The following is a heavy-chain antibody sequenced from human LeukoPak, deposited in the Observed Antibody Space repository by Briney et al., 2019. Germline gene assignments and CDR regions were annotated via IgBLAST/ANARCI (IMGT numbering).Heavy chain of an antibody. V-gene: IGHV1-69*05. CDR2: IIPIFGTA. J-gene: IGHJ4*02. D-gene: IGHD6-19*01. CDR3: ARGPIAVAGNASWDY. CDR1: GGTFSSYD. Sequence: SVKVSCKASGGTFSSYDISWARQAPGQGLEWMGRIIPIFGTANYAQKFQGRVTITTDESTSTAHMELSSLRSEDTAVYYCARGPIAVAGNASWDYWGQGTLVTVSS.